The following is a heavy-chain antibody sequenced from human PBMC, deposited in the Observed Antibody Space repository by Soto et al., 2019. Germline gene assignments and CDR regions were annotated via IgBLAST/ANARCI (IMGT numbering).Heavy chain of an antibody. CDR3: VRSTSGCFDY. Sequence: EVQLVESGGGFVRPGGTQTLSCAASGFTFSHYWMHWVRQVPGRGLVWVSRLNHNGSSTNYAASVKGRFTISRDNAKNTLYLQMSSLRAEDTAIYYCVRSTSGCFDYWGQGAVVTVSS. CDR1: GFTFSHYW. CDR2: LNHNGSST. J-gene: IGHJ4*02. D-gene: IGHD7-27*01. V-gene: IGHV3-74*01.